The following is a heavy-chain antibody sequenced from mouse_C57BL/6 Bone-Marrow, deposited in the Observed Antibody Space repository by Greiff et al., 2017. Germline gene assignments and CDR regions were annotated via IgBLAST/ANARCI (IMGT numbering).Heavy chain of an antibody. Sequence: VQLQQPGAELVRPGSSVKLSCKASGYTFTSYWMDWVKQRPGQGLEWIGNIYPSDSETHYNQKFKDKDTLTVDKSSSTAYMQLSSLTSEDSAVYYCARSPIYDDYSAWYFDVWGTGTTVTVSS. CDR3: ARSPIYDDYSAWYFDV. D-gene: IGHD2-4*01. CDR2: IYPSDSET. CDR1: GYTFTSYW. V-gene: IGHV1-61*01. J-gene: IGHJ1*03.